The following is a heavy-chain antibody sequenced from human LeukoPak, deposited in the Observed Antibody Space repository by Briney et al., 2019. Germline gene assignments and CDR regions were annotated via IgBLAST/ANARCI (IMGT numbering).Heavy chain of an antibody. CDR2: IYSGGNT. Sequence: PGGSLRLSCTVSGFTISSNSMSWVRQAPGKGLEWVSFIYSGGNTHNSDSVKGRFTISRDKSKKTLYLQMNSLRAEDTAVYYCARRAGDYSHPYDYWGQGTLVTVSS. J-gene: IGHJ4*02. CDR3: ARRAGDYSHPYDY. CDR1: GFTISSNS. V-gene: IGHV3-53*01. D-gene: IGHD3-22*01.